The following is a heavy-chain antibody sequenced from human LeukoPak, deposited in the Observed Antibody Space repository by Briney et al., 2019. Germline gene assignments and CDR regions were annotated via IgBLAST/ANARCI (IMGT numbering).Heavy chain of an antibody. CDR3: ARQKAGILTGYYN. J-gene: IGHJ4*02. CDR1: GGAIRSYY. D-gene: IGHD3-9*01. CDR2: IYYNGAT. V-gene: IGHV4-59*08. Sequence: SETLSLTCTVSGGAIRSYYWSWIRQPPGQGLEWIGYIYYNGATNYNPSLKSRVTISVDTSKNQFSLKLSSVTAADAAMYYCARQKAGILTGYYNWGQGTLVTVSS.